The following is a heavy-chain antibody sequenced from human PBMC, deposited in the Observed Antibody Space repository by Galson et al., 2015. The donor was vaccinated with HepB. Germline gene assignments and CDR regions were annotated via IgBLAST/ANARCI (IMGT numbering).Heavy chain of an antibody. V-gene: IGHV1-18*04. J-gene: IGHJ6*02. CDR3: ARSGSGWDDYGMDV. CDR2: ISVYNGNT. D-gene: IGHD6-19*01. CDR1: GYTFTSYG. Sequence: SVKVSCKASGYTFTSYGISWVRQAPGQGLEWMGWISVYNGNTNYAQKLQGRVTMTTDTSTSTAYMELRSLRSDDTAVYYCARSGSGWDDYGMDVWGQGTTVTVSS.